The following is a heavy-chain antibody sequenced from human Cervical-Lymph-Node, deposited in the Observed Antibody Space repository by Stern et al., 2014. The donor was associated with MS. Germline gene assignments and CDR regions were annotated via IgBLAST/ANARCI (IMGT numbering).Heavy chain of an antibody. CDR2: IYSSGTT. Sequence: VQLVQSGPGLVKPSQTLSLTCTVSGDSISSGNYYWSWIRQPAGKGLEWIGRIYSSGTTYYNPSLRSRVTISIDTSNNHSSLKLSSLTATDTAVYYCATQGRALAPDWGQGTLVTVSS. J-gene: IGHJ4*02. V-gene: IGHV4-61*02. CDR3: ATQGRALAPD. CDR1: GDSISSGNYY.